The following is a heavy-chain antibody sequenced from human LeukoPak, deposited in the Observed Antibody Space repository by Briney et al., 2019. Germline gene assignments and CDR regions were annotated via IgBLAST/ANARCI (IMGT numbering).Heavy chain of an antibody. CDR2: ISGPGSST. J-gene: IGHJ4*02. CDR3: AKPSRDFDSSGYSHFDY. D-gene: IGHD3-22*01. V-gene: IGHV3-23*01. Sequence: TGGSLRLSCAASGFTFNNYAMSWVRQAPGKGLEWVSTISGPGSSTYSADSVKGRFTISRDNSKNTLYLQMHSLRAEDTAIYYCAKPSRDFDSSGYSHFDYWGQGTLVTVSS. CDR1: GFTFNNYA.